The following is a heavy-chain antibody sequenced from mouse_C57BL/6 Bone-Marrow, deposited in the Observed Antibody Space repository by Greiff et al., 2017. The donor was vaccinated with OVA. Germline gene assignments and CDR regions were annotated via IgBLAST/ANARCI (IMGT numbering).Heavy chain of an antibody. D-gene: IGHD1-1*01. Sequence: VQLKQSGAELVRPGASVKLSCTASGFNIKDDYMHWVKQRPEQGLEWIGWIDPENGDTEYASKFQGKATITADTSSNTAYLQLSSLTSEDTAVYYCTRYYGSSYRYWGQGTTLTVSS. V-gene: IGHV14-4*01. CDR3: TRYYGSSYRY. CDR2: IDPENGDT. CDR1: GFNIKDDY. J-gene: IGHJ2*01.